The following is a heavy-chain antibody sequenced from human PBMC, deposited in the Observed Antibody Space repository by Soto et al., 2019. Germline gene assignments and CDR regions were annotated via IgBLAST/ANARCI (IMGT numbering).Heavy chain of an antibody. J-gene: IGHJ6*02. CDR3: ARENCGGDCYADWYYYYGMDA. V-gene: IGHV4-31*03. CDR1: GGSISSGGYY. Sequence: PSETLSLTCTVSGGSISSGGYYWSWIRQHPGKGLEWIGYIFYSGSTYYNPSLKSRVTISVDTSKNQFSLKLSSVTAADTAVYYCARENCGGDCYADWYYYYGMDAWGQGTTVTVSS. D-gene: IGHD2-21*02. CDR2: IFYSGST.